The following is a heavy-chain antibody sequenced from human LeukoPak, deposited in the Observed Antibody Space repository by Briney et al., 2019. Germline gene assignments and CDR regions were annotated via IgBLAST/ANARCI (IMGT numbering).Heavy chain of an antibody. CDR2: INHSGST. CDR3: ARVSSGYDFWSGYYDNYYYMDV. CDR1: GGSFSGYY. D-gene: IGHD3-3*01. J-gene: IGHJ6*03. Sequence: SETLSLTCAVYGGSFSGYYWSWIRQPPGKGLEWIGEINHSGSTNYNPSLKSRVTISVDTSKNQFSLKLSSVTAADTAVYYCARVSSGYDFWSGYYDNYYYMDVWGKGTTVTVSS. V-gene: IGHV4-34*01.